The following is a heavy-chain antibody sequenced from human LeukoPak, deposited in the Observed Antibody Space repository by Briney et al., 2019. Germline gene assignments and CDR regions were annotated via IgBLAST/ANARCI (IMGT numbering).Heavy chain of an antibody. Sequence: SETLSLTCTVSGGSISSSSYYWGWLRQPPGRGLEWIGSIYYSGSTYYNPSLKSRVTISVDTSKNQFSLKLSSVTAADTAVYYCARERAYGWEPLPRYFDLWGRGTLVTVSS. CDR2: IYYSGST. D-gene: IGHD1-26*01. V-gene: IGHV4-39*07. J-gene: IGHJ2*01. CDR3: ARERAYGWEPLPRYFDL. CDR1: GGSISSSSYY.